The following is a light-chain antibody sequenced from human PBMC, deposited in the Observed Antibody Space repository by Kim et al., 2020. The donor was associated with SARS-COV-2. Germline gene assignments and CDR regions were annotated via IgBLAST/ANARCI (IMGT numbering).Light chain of an antibody. J-gene: IGLJ3*02. Sequence: RQTATLTCTGGSDNVGHLGAVWLQPHQGHPPKLLSYRNNNRPSGISERVSASRSGNTASLTITGLQPEDEADYYCSSWDNRLRVWVFGGGTQLTVL. CDR3: SSWDNRLRVWV. CDR2: RNN. V-gene: IGLV10-54*01. CDR1: SDNVGHLG.